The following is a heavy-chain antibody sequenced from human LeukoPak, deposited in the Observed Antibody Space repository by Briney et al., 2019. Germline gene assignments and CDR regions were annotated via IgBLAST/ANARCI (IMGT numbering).Heavy chain of an antibody. J-gene: IGHJ4*02. D-gene: IGHD5-12*01. V-gene: IGHV5-51*01. Sequence: GESLKISCKGSGYSFSNNWIGWVRQMPGKGLEWMGIIYPGDSDTRYSPSFQGQVTISADKSISTAYLQWSSLKASDTAMYYCARRVATLYYFDYWGQGTLVTVSS. CDR3: ARRVATLYYFDY. CDR1: GYSFSNNW. CDR2: IYPGDSDT.